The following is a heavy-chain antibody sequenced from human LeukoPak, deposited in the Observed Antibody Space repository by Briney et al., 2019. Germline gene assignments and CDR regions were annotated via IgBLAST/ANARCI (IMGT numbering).Heavy chain of an antibody. D-gene: IGHD3-3*02. J-gene: IGHJ4*02. CDR2: IFSSGTT. V-gene: IGHV4-59*10. CDR3: AKYIFGSDYFEY. Sequence: PSETLSLTCAVSGYSISSDYYWGWIRPPAGKGLEWIGRIFSSGTTNYNPSLKSRVTMSVDTSKNHFSLKLSSVTAADTAVYYCAKYIFGSDYFEYWGQGTLVTISS. CDR1: GYSISSDYY.